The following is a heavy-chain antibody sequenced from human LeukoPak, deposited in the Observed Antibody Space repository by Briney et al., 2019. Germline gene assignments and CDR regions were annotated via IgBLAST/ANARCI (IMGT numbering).Heavy chain of an antibody. CDR1: GFTFSSYA. CDR2: ISYDGSNK. V-gene: IGHV3-30*04. J-gene: IGHJ6*04. Sequence: GRSLRLSCAASGFTFSSYAMHWVRQAPGKGLEWVAVISYDGSNKYYADSVKGRFTISRDNSKNTLHLQMNSLRAEDTAVYYCAELGITMIGGVWGKGTTVTISS. D-gene: IGHD3-10*02. CDR3: AELGITMIGGV.